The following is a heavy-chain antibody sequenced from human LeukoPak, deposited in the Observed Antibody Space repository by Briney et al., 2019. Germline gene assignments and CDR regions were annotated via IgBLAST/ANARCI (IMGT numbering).Heavy chain of an antibody. J-gene: IGHJ4*02. CDR3: ARGGVATIGIDY. V-gene: IGHV3-33*01. CDR2: IWYDGSNK. CDR1: GFTFSSYG. Sequence: GRSLRLSCAASGFTFSSYGMHWVRQAPGKGLEWVAVIWYDGSNKYYADSVKGRFTISRDNSKNTLYLQMNSLRGEDTAVYYCARGGVATIGIDYWGQGTLVTVSS. D-gene: IGHD5-12*01.